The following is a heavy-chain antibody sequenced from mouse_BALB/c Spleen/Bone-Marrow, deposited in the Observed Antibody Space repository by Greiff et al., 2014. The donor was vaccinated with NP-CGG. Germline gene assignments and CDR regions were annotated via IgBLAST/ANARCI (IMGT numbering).Heavy chain of an antibody. CDR1: GFTFSDYY. CDR2: ISDGGSYT. D-gene: IGHD3-2*01. V-gene: IGHV5-4*02. Sequence: EVQLVESGGGLVKPGGSLKLSCAAPGFTFSDYYVYWVRQTPEKRLEWVATISDGGSYTYYPDSVKGRFTISRDNAKNNLYLQMSSLKSEDTAMYYCARGGQLGAMDYWGQGTSVTVSS. CDR3: ARGGQLGAMDY. J-gene: IGHJ4*01.